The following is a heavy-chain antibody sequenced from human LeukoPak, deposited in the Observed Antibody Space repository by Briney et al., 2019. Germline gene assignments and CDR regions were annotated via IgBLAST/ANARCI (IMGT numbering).Heavy chain of an antibody. V-gene: IGHV3-33*01. CDR3: ATSAHIEVGTAPPPDY. D-gene: IGHD2-21*02. J-gene: IGHJ4*02. Sequence: PGGSLRLSCATSGFTFNRFGTHWVRQAPGKGLEWGAVIWYDGSNKDYADSVKGRFTISRDNSKNTLYLQMSGLRAEDTAVYYCATSAHIEVGTAPPPDYWGQGTLVTVTS. CDR2: IWYDGSNK. CDR1: GFTFNRFG.